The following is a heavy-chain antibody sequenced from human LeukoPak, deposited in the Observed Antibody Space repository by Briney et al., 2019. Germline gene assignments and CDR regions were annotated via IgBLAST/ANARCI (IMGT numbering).Heavy chain of an antibody. Sequence: GASVKVSCKASGGTFSSYAISWVRQAPGQGLEWMGGIIPNFGTANYAQKFQGRVTITTDESTSTAYMELSSLRSEDTAVYFCVSPEWPARARWYFDLWARGTLVTVSS. D-gene: IGHD6-6*01. J-gene: IGHJ2*01. CDR2: IIPNFGTA. CDR3: VSPEWPARARWYFDL. V-gene: IGHV1-69*05. CDR1: GGTFSSYA.